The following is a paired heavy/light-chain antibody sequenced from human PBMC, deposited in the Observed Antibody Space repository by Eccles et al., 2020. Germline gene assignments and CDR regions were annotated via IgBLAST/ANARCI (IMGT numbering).Heavy chain of an antibody. Sequence: QVQLQESGPGLVKPSQTLSLTCTVSGGSISSGGYYWSWIRQHPGKGLEWIGYIYYSGSTYYNPSLKSRVTISVDTSKNQFSLKLSSVTAADTAVYYCARAARGTTVTGENYYYYYMDVWGKGTTVTVSS. CDR2: IYYSGST. D-gene: IGHD4-4*01. V-gene: IGHV4-31*03. CDR3: ARAARGTTVTGENYYYYYMDV. J-gene: IGHJ6*03. CDR1: GGSISSGGYY.
Light chain of an antibody. J-gene: IGKJ1*01. CDR2: AAS. CDR3: QQANSFPWT. CDR1: QGISSW. Sequence: DIQMTQSPSSVSASVGDRVTITCRASQGISSWLAWYQQKPGKAPKLLIYAASSLQSGVPSRFSGSGSGTDFTLTISRLQPEDFATYYCQQANSFPWTFGQGTKVEIK. V-gene: IGKV1-12*01.